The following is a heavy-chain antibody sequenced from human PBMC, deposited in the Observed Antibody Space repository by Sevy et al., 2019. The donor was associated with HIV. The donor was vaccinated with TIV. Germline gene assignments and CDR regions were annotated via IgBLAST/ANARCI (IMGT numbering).Heavy chain of an antibody. CDR3: ARRYDFWSGYYGFDY. CDR2: INPNSGGT. J-gene: IGHJ4*02. V-gene: IGHV1-2*06. Sequence: ASVKVSCKTSGYTFTDYYMHWVRQAPGQGLEWMGRINPNSGGTNYPQKFEGRVTMTRDTSISTAYMGLNRLTSEDTAVYYCARRYDFWSGYYGFDYWGQGTLVTVSS. D-gene: IGHD3-3*01. CDR1: GYTFTDYY.